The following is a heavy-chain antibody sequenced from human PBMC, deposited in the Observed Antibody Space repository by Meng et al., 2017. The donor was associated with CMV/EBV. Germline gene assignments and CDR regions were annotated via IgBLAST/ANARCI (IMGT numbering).Heavy chain of an antibody. J-gene: IGHJ5*02. Sequence: GESLKISCAASGFTFSSYAMHWVRQAPGKGLEWVAVISYDGSNKYYADSVKGRFTISRDNSKNTLYLQMNSLRAEDTAAYYCARGGTSWFDPWGQGTLVTVSS. CDR2: ISYDGSNK. D-gene: IGHD2-2*01. CDR1: GFTFSSYA. V-gene: IGHV3-30-3*01. CDR3: ARGGTSWFDP.